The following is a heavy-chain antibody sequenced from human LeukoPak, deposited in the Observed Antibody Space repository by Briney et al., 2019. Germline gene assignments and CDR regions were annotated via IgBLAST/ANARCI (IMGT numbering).Heavy chain of an antibody. V-gene: IGHV1-18*01. CDR3: ARDLYYASFDY. J-gene: IGHJ4*02. CDR1: GGTFSSYP. Sequence: ASVKVSCKASGGTFSSYPFTWVRQAPGQGLEWMGWISAYNGNTNYAQKLQGRVTMTTDTSTSTAYMELRSLRSDDTAVYYCARDLYYASFDYWGQGTLVTVSS. D-gene: IGHD2-8*01. CDR2: ISAYNGNT.